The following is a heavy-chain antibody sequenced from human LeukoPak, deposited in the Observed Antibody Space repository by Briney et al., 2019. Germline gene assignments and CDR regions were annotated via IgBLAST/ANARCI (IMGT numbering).Heavy chain of an antibody. D-gene: IGHD3-10*01. CDR3: AKDRITMVRGVMVGYFDY. Sequence: GGSLRLSCAASGFTFSNYWMSWVRQAPGKGLEWVANIKKDGSEKWYVDSVKGRFTVSRDDAKNSVYLQMNSLRAEDTALYYCAKDRITMVRGVMVGYFDYWGQGTLVTVSS. V-gene: IGHV3-7*03. CDR2: IKKDGSEK. CDR1: GFTFSNYW. J-gene: IGHJ4*02.